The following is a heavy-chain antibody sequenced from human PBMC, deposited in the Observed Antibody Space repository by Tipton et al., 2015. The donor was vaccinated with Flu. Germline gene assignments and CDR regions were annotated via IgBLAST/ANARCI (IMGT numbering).Heavy chain of an antibody. CDR2: INHSGST. D-gene: IGHD2/OR15-2a*01. J-gene: IGHJ2*01. CDR1: GGSFSGYY. Sequence: TLSLTCAVYGGSFSGYYWSRIRQPPGKGLEWIGEINHSGSTNYNPSLKSRVTISVDTSKNQFSLKLSSVTAADTAVYYCARRGLLWYFDLWGRGTLVTVSS. V-gene: IGHV4-34*01. CDR3: ARRGLLWYFDL.